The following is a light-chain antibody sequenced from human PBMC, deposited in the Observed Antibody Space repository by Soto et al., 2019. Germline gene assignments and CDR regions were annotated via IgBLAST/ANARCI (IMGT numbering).Light chain of an antibody. J-gene: IGLJ3*02. CDR3: AAWDDSLTGPV. V-gene: IGLV1-44*01. Sequence: QSVLTQPPSASGTPGQRVAISCSGSSSNIGSHTVNWYQQLPGTAPKLLIYGNDQRPSGVPDRFSGSKSGTSATLAISGLQSGDEVDYYCAAWDDSLTGPVFGGGTKLTVL. CDR1: SSNIGSHT. CDR2: GND.